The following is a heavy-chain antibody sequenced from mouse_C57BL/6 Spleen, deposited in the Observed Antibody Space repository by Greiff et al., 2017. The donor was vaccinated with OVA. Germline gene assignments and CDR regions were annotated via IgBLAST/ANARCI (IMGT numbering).Heavy chain of an antibody. Sequence: VKLQQPGAELVKPGASVKLSCKASGYTFTSYWMHWVKQRPGRGLEWIGRIDPNSGGTKYNEKFKSKATLTVDKPSSTAYMQLSSLTSEDSAVYYCARPSNGYYAWFAYWGQGTLVTVSA. CDR3: ARPSNGYYAWFAY. D-gene: IGHD2-3*01. CDR2: IDPNSGGT. J-gene: IGHJ3*01. CDR1: GYTFTSYW. V-gene: IGHV1-72*01.